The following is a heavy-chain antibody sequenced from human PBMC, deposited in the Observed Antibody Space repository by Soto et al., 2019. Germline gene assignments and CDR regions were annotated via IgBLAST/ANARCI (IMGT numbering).Heavy chain of an antibody. J-gene: IGHJ6*02. CDR3: AKDLYGSETYTYYCGMDV. D-gene: IGHD3-10*01. CDR1: GFTFSRFG. Sequence: SCAASGFTFSRFGMHWARQAPGKGLEWVAVIAYDGSNRFYADSVKGRFTISRDNSKNTLYLQMNSLRPEDTAVYNCAKDLYGSETYTYYCGMDVWGQGTKVTVSS. V-gene: IGHV3-30*18. CDR2: IAYDGSNR.